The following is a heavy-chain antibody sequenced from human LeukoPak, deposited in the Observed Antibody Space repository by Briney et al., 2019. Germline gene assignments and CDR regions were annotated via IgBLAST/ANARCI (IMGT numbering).Heavy chain of an antibody. CDR2: IYRDGET. Sequence: GGSLRLSCVASGFTVSGSYLSWVRQAPGKELEWVSVIYRDGETYYAGSVKGRFTISRDNSKNTVYLQMTNLRVEDTAVYFCARGYCTATDCHGGWWFHLWGQGTLVSVSP. D-gene: IGHD2-8*02. J-gene: IGHJ5*02. CDR3: ARGYCTATDCHGGWWFHL. V-gene: IGHV3-53*01. CDR1: GFTVSGSY.